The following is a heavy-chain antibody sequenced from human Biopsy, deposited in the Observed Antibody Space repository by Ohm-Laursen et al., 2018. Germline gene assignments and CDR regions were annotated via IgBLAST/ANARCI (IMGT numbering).Heavy chain of an antibody. CDR1: GGPSSNYA. D-gene: IGHD4-17*01. J-gene: IGHJ3*02. V-gene: IGHV1-46*01. CDR2: INPSHGST. Sequence: AASVKVSCKVSGGPSSNYAFSWVRQAPGQGLQWMGLINPSHGSTGSAQKFDGRFTMTRDTSTRTFYMELGSLRSEDTAVYFCARDRHALYGDFENAFDIWGQGTMVTVSS. CDR3: ARDRHALYGDFENAFDI.